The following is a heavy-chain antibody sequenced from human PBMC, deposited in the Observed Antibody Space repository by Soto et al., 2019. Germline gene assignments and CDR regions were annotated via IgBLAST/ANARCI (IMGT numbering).Heavy chain of an antibody. D-gene: IGHD2-2*01. J-gene: IGHJ6*02. CDR2: IIPISDTT. CDR1: GGTFSSYA. Sequence: QVQLVQSGAEVKKPGSSVKVSCKASGGTFSSYAISWVRQAPGQGLEWMGGIIPISDTTNYAQKFQGRVTITADESTSTAYMELCSLRSEETAVYYCARSQGSSTSLEIYYYYYYGMDVWGQGTTVTVSS. V-gene: IGHV1-69*01. CDR3: ARSQGSSTSLEIYYYYYYGMDV.